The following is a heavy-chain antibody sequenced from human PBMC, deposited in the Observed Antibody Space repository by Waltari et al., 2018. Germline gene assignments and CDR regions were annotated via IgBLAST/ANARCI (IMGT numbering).Heavy chain of an antibody. CDR1: GGSFSSYA. CDR2: ISPIVGTA. J-gene: IGHJ4*02. CDR3: AGGYSSSSDLDY. Sequence: VQLVESGAAVKKLGSSVTVSCKASGGSFSSYADSWVRQAPGQGLEWMGGISPIVGTANYAQKFQGRVTITADESTRTAYMELSSRRSEDTAVYYCAGGYSSSSDLDYWGQATLATVSS. V-gene: IGHV1-69*01. D-gene: IGHD6-6*01.